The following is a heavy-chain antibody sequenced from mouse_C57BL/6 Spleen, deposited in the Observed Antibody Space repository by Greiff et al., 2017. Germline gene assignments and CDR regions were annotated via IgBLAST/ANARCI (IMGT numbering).Heavy chain of an antibody. CDR1: GFSFTSYG. CDR2: IWSDGST. CDR3: GREGGHYYAMDY. V-gene: IGHV2-6*03. Sequence: VKLVESGPGLVAPSQSLSISCTASGFSFTSYGVHWVRQPPGKGLEWLVVIWSDGSTTYNSAPKSSLSISKDNSKSQVFLKRNSLQTDDATMYYCGREGGHYYAMDYWGQGTSVTVSS. J-gene: IGHJ4*01.